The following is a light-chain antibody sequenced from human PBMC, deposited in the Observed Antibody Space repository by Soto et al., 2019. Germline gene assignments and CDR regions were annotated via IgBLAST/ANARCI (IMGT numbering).Light chain of an antibody. CDR3: SSYTSSNTYV. CDR2: DVT. CDR1: SXDVGGYDY. V-gene: IGLV2-14*03. J-gene: IGLJ1*01. Sequence: QSALAQPASGSGSRGQAITISCTGTSXDVGGYDYVSWYQQYPGKAPKLLIYDVTHRPSGVSNRFSGSKSGNTASLTISGLQAEDEADYFCSSYTSSNTYVFGSGTKVTVL.